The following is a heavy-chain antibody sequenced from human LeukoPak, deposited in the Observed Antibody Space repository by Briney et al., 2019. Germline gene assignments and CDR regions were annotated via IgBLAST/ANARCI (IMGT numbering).Heavy chain of an antibody. CDR2: IGTAGDT. D-gene: IGHD1-1*01. V-gene: IGHV3-13*01. Sequence: PGGPLRLSCAASGFTFSDYDMHWVRQPTGKGLEWVAAIGTAGDTYYTGSVKGRFTISRENAKNSLYLQMNSLRAGDTAVYYCARVAKERVGGVHYFDYWGQGTLVTVSS. J-gene: IGHJ4*02. CDR3: ARVAKERVGGVHYFDY. CDR1: GFTFSDYD.